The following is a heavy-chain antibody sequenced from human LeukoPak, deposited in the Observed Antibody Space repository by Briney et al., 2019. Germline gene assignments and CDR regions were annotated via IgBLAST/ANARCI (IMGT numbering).Heavy chain of an antibody. D-gene: IGHD3-22*01. CDR3: ARAENTMTHLDY. J-gene: IGHJ4*02. CDR1: GYTFTGYY. V-gene: IGHV1-2*02. Sequence: ASVKVSCKASGYTFTGYYMHWVRQAPGQGLEWMGWINPNSGGTNYAQKFQGRVTMTRDTSISTAYMELSRLRSDDTAVYYCARAENTMTHLDYWGQGTLVIVSS. CDR2: INPNSGGT.